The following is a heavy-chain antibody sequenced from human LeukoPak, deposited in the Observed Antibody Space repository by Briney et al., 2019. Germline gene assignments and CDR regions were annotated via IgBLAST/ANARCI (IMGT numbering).Heavy chain of an antibody. CDR1: GFTFSSYA. Sequence: GGSLRLSCAASGFTFSSYAMSWVRQAPGKGLEWVSAISGSGGSTYYADSVKGRFTISRDNSKSTLYLQMNSLRVEDTALYTCAKGIGTYYDGMDYWGQETLVTVSS. J-gene: IGHJ4*02. D-gene: IGHD1-26*01. CDR3: AKGIGTYYDGMDY. CDR2: ISGSGGST. V-gene: IGHV3-23*01.